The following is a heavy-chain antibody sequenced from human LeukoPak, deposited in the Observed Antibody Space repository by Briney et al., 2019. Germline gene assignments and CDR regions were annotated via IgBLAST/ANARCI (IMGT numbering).Heavy chain of an antibody. Sequence: ASVKVSCKASGYTFTSYGITWVRQAPGQGLEWMGWISAYNGNTHYAQKLQGRVTMTTDTSTSTAYMDLRSLRSDDTAVYYCARDQFYRPYRGEAISFDYWGQGTLVTVSS. V-gene: IGHV1-18*01. J-gene: IGHJ4*02. CDR1: GYTFTSYG. CDR2: ISAYNGNT. D-gene: IGHD3-10*01. CDR3: ARDQFYRPYRGEAISFDY.